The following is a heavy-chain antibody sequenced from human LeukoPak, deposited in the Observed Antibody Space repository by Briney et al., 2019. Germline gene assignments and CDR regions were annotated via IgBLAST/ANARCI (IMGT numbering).Heavy chain of an antibody. Sequence: GASVKVSCKASGYTFTNYYMHCVRQAPGQGFEWMGWINPNSGDTNYALKFQGRVTMTRDTSISTAHMELSRLRSDDTAVYYCARANFLYCSSTTCLFDYWGQGTLVIVSS. CDR2: INPNSGDT. CDR1: GYTFTNYY. V-gene: IGHV1-2*02. CDR3: ARANFLYCSSTTCLFDY. J-gene: IGHJ4*02. D-gene: IGHD2-2*01.